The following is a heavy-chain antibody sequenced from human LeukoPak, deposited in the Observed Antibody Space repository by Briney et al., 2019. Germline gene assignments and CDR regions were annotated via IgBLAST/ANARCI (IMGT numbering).Heavy chain of an antibody. CDR3: ARASLVPYYYYGMDV. Sequence: SETLSLTCAVYGGSFSGYYWSWIRQPPGMGLEWIGYIYYSGSTTYNPSLKSRVTISVDTSKNQFSLNLSSVTAADTAVYYCARASLVPYYYYGMDVWGQGTTVTVSS. V-gene: IGHV4-59*01. CDR1: GGSFSGYY. D-gene: IGHD6-13*01. CDR2: IYYSGST. J-gene: IGHJ6*02.